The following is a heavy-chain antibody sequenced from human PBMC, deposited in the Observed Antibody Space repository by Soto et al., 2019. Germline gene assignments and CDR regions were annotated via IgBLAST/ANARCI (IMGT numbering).Heavy chain of an antibody. D-gene: IGHD6-19*01. V-gene: IGHV3-23*01. CDR1: GSTFSSYA. CDR2: ISGSGGST. J-gene: IGHJ4*02. CDR3: AKAPYSSGWYFDY. Sequence: GGSLRLSCAASGSTFSSYAMSWVRQAPGKGLEWVSAISGSGGSTYYADSVKGRFTISRDNSKNTLYLQMNSLRAEDTAVYYCAKAPYSSGWYFDYWGQGTLVTVSS.